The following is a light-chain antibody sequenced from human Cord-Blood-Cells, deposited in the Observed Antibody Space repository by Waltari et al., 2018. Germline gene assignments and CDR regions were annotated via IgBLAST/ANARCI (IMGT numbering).Light chain of an antibody. CDR3: QQSYSTPRT. Sequence: DIQMTQPPSSLSASVGDRVTITCRASQSSRSYLNWYQQKPEKAPKLLIDAATSLQSGVPSRFSGSGSGTDFTLTISSLQPEDFATYYCQQSYSTPRTFGGGTKVEIK. CDR2: AAT. V-gene: IGKV1-39*01. CDR1: QSSRSY. J-gene: IGKJ4*01.